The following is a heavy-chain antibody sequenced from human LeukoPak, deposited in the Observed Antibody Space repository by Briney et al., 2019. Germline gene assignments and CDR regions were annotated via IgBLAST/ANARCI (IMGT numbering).Heavy chain of an antibody. V-gene: IGHV4-59*01. J-gene: IGHJ4*02. CDR2: VYYSGST. CDR1: GDSISHYY. Sequence: PSETLSLTCTLSGDSISHYYWSWIRQSPGKGLEWIGYVYYSGSTNYNPSLKSRVTVSVGTSRNQFFLKLSSVTAADTAVYYCARGGSRYYTAYNFDYWGQGTQVTVSS. D-gene: IGHD3-3*01. CDR3: ARGGSRYYTAYNFDY.